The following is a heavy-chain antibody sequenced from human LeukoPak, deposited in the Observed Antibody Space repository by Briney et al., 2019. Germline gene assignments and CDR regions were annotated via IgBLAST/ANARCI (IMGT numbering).Heavy chain of an antibody. J-gene: IGHJ3*02. V-gene: IGHV3-33*03. CDR3: ATDPSDYETDAFDI. CDR1: GFTFSSYG. Sequence: PGGSLRLSCAASGFTFSSYGMHWVRQAPGKGLEWVALIWYDGSNKYYADSVKGRFTISRDNAKKSLNLQMNSLTAEDTAVYYCATDPSDYETDAFDIWGQGTMVTVSS. D-gene: IGHD5-12*01. CDR2: IWYDGSNK.